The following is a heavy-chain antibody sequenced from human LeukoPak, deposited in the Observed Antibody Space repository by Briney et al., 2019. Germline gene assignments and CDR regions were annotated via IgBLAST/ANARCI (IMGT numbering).Heavy chain of an antibody. CDR3: ARFKAWFDP. J-gene: IGHJ5*02. Sequence: SSETLSLTCTVSGGSISSYYWSWIRQPPGKGLEWIGYIYYSGSTNYNPSLKSRVTISVDTSKNQFSLKLSSVTAADTAVYYCARFKAWFDPWGKGALVTVSS. V-gene: IGHV4-59*01. CDR1: GGSISSYY. CDR2: IYYSGST.